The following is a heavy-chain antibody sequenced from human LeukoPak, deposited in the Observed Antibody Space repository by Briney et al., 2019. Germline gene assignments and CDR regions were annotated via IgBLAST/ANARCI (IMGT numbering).Heavy chain of an antibody. J-gene: IGHJ4*02. CDR1: GVSITSFY. CDR2: IYFSGST. Sequence: PSETLSLTCTVSGVSITSFYWSWIRQPPGKGLEWIGYIYFSGSTNYNPSLKSRVTVSLDTTKNQVSLKLSSVSAADTAVYYCASKGYCIGGSCYSNYFANGAREPWSPSPQ. D-gene: IGHD2-15*01. V-gene: IGHV4-59*08. CDR3: ASKGYCIGGSCYSNYFAN.